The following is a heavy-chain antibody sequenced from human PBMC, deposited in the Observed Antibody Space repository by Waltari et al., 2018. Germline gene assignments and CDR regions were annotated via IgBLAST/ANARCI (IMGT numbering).Heavy chain of an antibody. D-gene: IGHD6-19*01. CDR3: ARDPLRSVAGFYWFDP. CDR1: GYTFTSSG. Sequence: QVQLVQSGAEVKKPGASVKVSCKASGYTFTSSGISWVRQAPGQGLEWMGWISAYNGNTNYAQKLQGRVTMTTDTSTSTAEMELRSLRSDDTAVYYCARDPLRSVAGFYWFDPWGQGTLVTVSS. V-gene: IGHV1-18*01. CDR2: ISAYNGNT. J-gene: IGHJ5*02.